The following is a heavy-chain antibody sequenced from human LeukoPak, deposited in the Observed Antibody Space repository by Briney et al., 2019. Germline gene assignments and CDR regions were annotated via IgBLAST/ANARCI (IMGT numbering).Heavy chain of an antibody. Sequence: GGSLRLSCAASGFSISTYEMNWVRQAPGKGLEWVSYMNSDGTTMYYADSVKGRFIISRDNGKNSLYLQMTSLRVEDTAVYYCAKSLESTNYYYHMDVWGKGTTVTISS. CDR1: GFSISTYE. D-gene: IGHD2-2*01. CDR3: AKSLESTNYYYHMDV. J-gene: IGHJ6*03. CDR2: MNSDGTTM. V-gene: IGHV3-48*03.